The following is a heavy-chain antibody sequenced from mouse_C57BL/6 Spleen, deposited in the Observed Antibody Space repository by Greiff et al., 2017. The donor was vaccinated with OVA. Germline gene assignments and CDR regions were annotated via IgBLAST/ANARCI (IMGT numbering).Heavy chain of an antibody. CDR2: ISPGDGDT. CDR3: ARSRTTLVVDY. J-gene: IGHJ2*01. CDR1: FSPFRRSW. Sequence: VPLPPPGAELLPPGASVPISCPPSFSPFRRSWLTCLPPRPGTGLEWLGQISPGDGDTNYNGKFKGKATLTADKSSSTAYMQLRSLTSEDSAVYFCARSRTTLVVDYWGQGTTLTVSS. D-gene: IGHD1-1*01. V-gene: IGHV1-80*01.